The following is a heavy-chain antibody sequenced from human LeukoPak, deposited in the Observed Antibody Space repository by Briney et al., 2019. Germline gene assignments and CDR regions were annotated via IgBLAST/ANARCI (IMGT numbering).Heavy chain of an antibody. D-gene: IGHD2-2*01. CDR2: IIPILGIA. CDR3: ARGGAIVVVPAAMDWFDP. CDR1: GGTFSSYA. Sequence: GASVKVSCKASGGTFSSYAISWVRQAPGQGLEWMGRIIPILGIANYAQKFQGRVTITADKSTSTAYMELSSLRSEDTAVYYCARGGAIVVVPAAMDWFDPWGQGTLVTVSS. V-gene: IGHV1-69*04. J-gene: IGHJ5*02.